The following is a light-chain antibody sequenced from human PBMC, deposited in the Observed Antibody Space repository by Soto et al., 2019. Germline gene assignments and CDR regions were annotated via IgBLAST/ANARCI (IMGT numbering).Light chain of an antibody. CDR2: GAS. CDR3: QHYNSYSEA. J-gene: IGKJ1*01. V-gene: IGKV3-20*01. CDR1: QSVSSSY. Sequence: EIVLTQSTGTLSLSPGERDTLSCRDSQSVSSSYLAWYQQKPGQAPRLLIYGASSRATGIPDRFSGSGSGTEFTLTISSLQPDDFATYYCQHYNSYSEAFGQGTKVDIK.